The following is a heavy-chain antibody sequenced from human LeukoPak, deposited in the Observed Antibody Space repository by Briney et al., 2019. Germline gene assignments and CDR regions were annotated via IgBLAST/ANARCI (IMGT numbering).Heavy chain of an antibody. CDR3: AKSRGVGYCSGGTCYSVDY. Sequence: PEGSLRLSCAVSGFTFSSYAMNWVRQAPGKGLEWVSGISGSGGSTHYADSVKGRFTISRDNSKNTLYLELNSLRAEDTAVYYCAKSRGVGYCSGGTCYSVDYWGQGTLVTVSP. CDR1: GFTFSSYA. V-gene: IGHV3-23*01. CDR2: ISGSGGST. D-gene: IGHD2-15*01. J-gene: IGHJ4*02.